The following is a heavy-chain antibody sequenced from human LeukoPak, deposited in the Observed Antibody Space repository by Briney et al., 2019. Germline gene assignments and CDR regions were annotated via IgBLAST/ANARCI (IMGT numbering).Heavy chain of an antibody. V-gene: IGHV3-48*04. CDR3: ARDSGSIVAAPDWFDP. CDR1: GFTFSSYS. Sequence: PGGSLRLSCAASGFTFSSYSMNWVRQAPGKGLEWVSYISSSSSTIYYADSVKGRFTISRDNAKNSLYLQMNSLRAEDTAVYYCARDSGSIVAAPDWFDPWGQGTLVTVSS. J-gene: IGHJ5*02. CDR2: ISSSSSTI. D-gene: IGHD2-21*01.